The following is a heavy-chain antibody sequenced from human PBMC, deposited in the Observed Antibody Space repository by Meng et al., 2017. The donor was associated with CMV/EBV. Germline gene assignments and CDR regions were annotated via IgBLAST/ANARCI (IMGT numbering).Heavy chain of an antibody. J-gene: IGHJ5*02. D-gene: IGHD1-26*01. CDR1: GGSFSGYY. Sequence: HRQQWCAGLLTPSEPLSLTCAVHGGSFSGYYWSWIRQPPGKGLEWIGEINHSGSTNYNPSLKSRVTISVDTSKNQFSLKLSSVTAADTAVYYCARGVGGWFDPWGQGTLVTSPQ. CDR2: INHSGST. CDR3: ARGVGGWFDP. V-gene: IGHV4-34*01.